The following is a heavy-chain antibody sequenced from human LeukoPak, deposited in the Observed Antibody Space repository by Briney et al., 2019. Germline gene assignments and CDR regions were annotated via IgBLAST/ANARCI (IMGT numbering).Heavy chain of an antibody. CDR3: AKLLVWSLHYMDV. CDR2: ISSSGGTT. D-gene: IGHD3-3*01. J-gene: IGHJ6*03. CDR1: GFTFSNYG. V-gene: IGHV3-23*01. Sequence: PGGSLRLSCAASGFTFSNYGMNWVRQAPGKGLEWVSSISSSGGTTNYADSLKGRFTISRDNSKNTLYLQMNSLRVEDTAIYFCAKLLVWSLHYMDVWGKGTTVTVSS.